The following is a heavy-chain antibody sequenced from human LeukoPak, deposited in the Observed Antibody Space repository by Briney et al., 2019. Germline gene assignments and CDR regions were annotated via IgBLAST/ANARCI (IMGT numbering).Heavy chain of an antibody. CDR3: ARVLTDYGDHGIHYFDY. CDR2: IYYSGST. CDR1: GGSISSGGYY. Sequence: SETLSLTCTVSGGSISSGGYYWSWIRQHPGKGLEWIGYIYYSGSTYYNPSLKSRVTISVDTSKNQFSLKLSSVTAADTAVYYCARVLTDYGDHGIHYFDYWGQGTLVTVSS. J-gene: IGHJ4*02. V-gene: IGHV4-31*03. D-gene: IGHD4-17*01.